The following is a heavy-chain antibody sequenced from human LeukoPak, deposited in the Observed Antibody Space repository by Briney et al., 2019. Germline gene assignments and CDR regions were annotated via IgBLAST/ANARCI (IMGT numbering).Heavy chain of an antibody. CDR2: IYYSGST. V-gene: IGHV4-59*01. J-gene: IGHJ3*01. D-gene: IGHD3-22*01. CDR3: ARAARYYYDTIGVFDV. Sequence: PSETLSLTCTVSGGSISSYYWSWIRQPPGKGLEWIGYIYYSGSTNYNPSLKSRVTISVDTSRNQFSLKLSSVTAADTAVYYCARAARYYYDTIGVFDVWGQGTMVTVSS. CDR1: GGSISSYY.